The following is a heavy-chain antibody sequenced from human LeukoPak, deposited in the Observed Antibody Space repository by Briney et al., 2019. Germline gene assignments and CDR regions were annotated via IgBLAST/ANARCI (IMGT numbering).Heavy chain of an antibody. CDR3: ASWRYCSGGSCYSYFDY. V-gene: IGHV1-69*13. Sequence: SVKVSCKASGGTFSSYAISWVRQAPGQGLEWMGGIIPIFGTANYAQKFQGRVTITADESTSTAYMELSSLRSEDTAVYYCASWRYCSGGSCYSYFDYWGQGTLVTVSS. J-gene: IGHJ4*02. CDR1: GGTFSSYA. D-gene: IGHD2-15*01. CDR2: IIPIFGTA.